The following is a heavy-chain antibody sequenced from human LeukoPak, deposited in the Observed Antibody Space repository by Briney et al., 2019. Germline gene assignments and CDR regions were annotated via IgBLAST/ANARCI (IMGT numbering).Heavy chain of an antibody. Sequence: PSETLSLTCTVSGGSISSGDYYWSWIRQPPGKGLEWIGYIYYSGSTYYNPSLKSRVTISVDTSKNQFSLKLSSVTAADTAVYYCARVYSNSATSDYWGQGTLVTVSS. CDR2: IYYSGST. CDR3: ARVYSNSATSDY. CDR1: GGSISSGDYY. V-gene: IGHV4-30-4*01. J-gene: IGHJ4*02. D-gene: IGHD4-11*01.